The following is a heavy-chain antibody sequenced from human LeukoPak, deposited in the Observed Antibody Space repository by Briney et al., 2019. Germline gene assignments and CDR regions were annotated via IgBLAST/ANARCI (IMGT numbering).Heavy chain of an antibody. J-gene: IGHJ6*03. CDR1: GYSITGGSF. D-gene: IGHD2-2*01. CDR2: IYHRGGT. CDR3: ARNSTTDCSSTSCYRYYYYYYMDV. V-gene: IGHV4-38-2*02. Sequence: KASETLSLTCTVSGYSITGGSFWAWIRPPPGKGLEYLGIIYHRGGTHYNPSLKSRVTMSVETSNNQFFLKLSSVTAADTAVYYCARNSTTDCSSTSCYRYYYYYYMDVWGKGTTVTVSS.